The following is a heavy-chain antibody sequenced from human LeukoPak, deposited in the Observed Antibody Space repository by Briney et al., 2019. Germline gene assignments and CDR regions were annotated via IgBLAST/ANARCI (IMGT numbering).Heavy chain of an antibody. CDR2: ISSSSSYI. Sequence: GGSLRLSCAASGFTFSSYSMNWVRQAPGKGLEWVSSISSSSSYIYYADSVKGRFTISRENAKNSLYLQMNSLRAEDTAVYYCARDRAPYDSSGYYYEFDYWGQGTLVTVSS. V-gene: IGHV3-21*01. J-gene: IGHJ4*02. D-gene: IGHD3-22*01. CDR1: GFTFSSYS. CDR3: ARDRAPYDSSGYYYEFDY.